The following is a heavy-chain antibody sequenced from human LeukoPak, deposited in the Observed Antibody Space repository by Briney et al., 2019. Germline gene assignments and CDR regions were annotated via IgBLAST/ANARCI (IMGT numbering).Heavy chain of an antibody. CDR1: GFTFSSYA. D-gene: IGHD5-12*01. J-gene: IGHJ4*02. V-gene: IGHV3-30*04. Sequence: GRSLRLSCAASGFTFSSYAMHWVRQAPGKGLEWVAVISYDGSNKYYADSVKGRFTISTDNSKNTLYLQMNSLRAEDTAVYYCARAPIVATILYYFDYWGQGTLVTVSS. CDR3: ARAPIVATILYYFDY. CDR2: ISYDGSNK.